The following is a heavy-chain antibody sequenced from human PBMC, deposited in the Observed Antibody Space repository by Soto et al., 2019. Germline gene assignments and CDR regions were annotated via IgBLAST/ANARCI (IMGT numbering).Heavy chain of an antibody. CDR2: ISSSGSTI. CDR1: VFTFSDYY. CDR3: ARATEWSPAYYYYYYGMDV. Sequence: GGSLRLSCAASVFTFSDYYMSWIRQAPGKGLEWVSYISSSGSTIYYADSVKGRFTISRDNAKNSLYLQMNSLRAEDTAVYYCARATEWSPAYYYYYYGMDVWGQGTTVTAP. D-gene: IGHD3-3*01. V-gene: IGHV3-11*01. J-gene: IGHJ6*02.